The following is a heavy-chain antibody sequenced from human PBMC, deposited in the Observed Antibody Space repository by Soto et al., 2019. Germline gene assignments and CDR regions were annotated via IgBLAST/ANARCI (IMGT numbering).Heavy chain of an antibody. V-gene: IGHV4-31*03. CDR3: ARDYRSGRPPFIYYHMDV. CDR2: ISYSGST. CDR1: GGSVSSGGFY. D-gene: IGHD3-10*01. J-gene: IGHJ6*03. Sequence: QVQLQESGPGLVKPSQTLSLTCSVSGGSVSSGGFYWNWIRQHPGKGLEWIGYISYSGSTSYNPSLKSRVTISLDTSKNQFSLRLSSVTAADTAVYYCARDYRSGRPPFIYYHMDVWGKGTTVTVSS.